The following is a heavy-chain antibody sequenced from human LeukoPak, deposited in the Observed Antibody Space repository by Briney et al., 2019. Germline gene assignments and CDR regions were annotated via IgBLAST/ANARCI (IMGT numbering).Heavy chain of an antibody. V-gene: IGHV3-21*01. CDR3: ARGGEPVGFDY. J-gene: IGHJ4*02. D-gene: IGHD1-26*01. Sequence: GGSLRLSCAASGFIFSSYSMNWVRQAPGKGLEWVSSISSSSSYIYYADSVKGRFTISRDNAKNSLSLQMNSLRAEDTAVYYCARGGEPVGFDYLGQGTLVTVSS. CDR2: ISSSSSYI. CDR1: GFIFSSYS.